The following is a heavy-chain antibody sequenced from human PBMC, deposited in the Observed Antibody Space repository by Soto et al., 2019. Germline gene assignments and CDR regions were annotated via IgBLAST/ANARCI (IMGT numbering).Heavy chain of an antibody. V-gene: IGHV4-34*01. CDR2: INHSGST. D-gene: IGHD3-22*01. CDR1: GGSFSGYY. J-gene: IGHJ5*02. Sequence: QVQLQQWGAGLLKPSETLSLTCAVYGGSFSGYYWSWIRQPPGKGLEWIGEINHSGSTNYNPSLKSRVTISVDTSKNQFSLKLSSVTAADTAVYYCARGRYGYYDSSGNDFDPWGQGTLVTVSS. CDR3: ARGRYGYYDSSGNDFDP.